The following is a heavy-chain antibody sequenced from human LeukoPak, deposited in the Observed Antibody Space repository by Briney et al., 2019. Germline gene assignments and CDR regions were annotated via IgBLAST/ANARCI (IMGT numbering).Heavy chain of an antibody. CDR1: AGSINNYY. CDR3: ARMGAIAGASANPDY. V-gene: IGHV4-59*01. J-gene: IGHJ4*02. Sequence: SETLSLTCTVSAGSINNYYWSWIRQPPGKGLEWIGYIYYTGSTNYSPSLKSRVTISVDTSKNQFSLKLSSVTAADTAVYYCARMGAIAGASANPDYWGQGTLVTVSS. D-gene: IGHD4/OR15-4a*01. CDR2: IYYTGST.